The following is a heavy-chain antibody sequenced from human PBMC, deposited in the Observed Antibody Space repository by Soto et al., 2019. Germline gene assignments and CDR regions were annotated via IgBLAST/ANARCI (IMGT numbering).Heavy chain of an antibody. J-gene: IGHJ4*02. CDR2: IYYSGST. CDR3: ARRYGVYFDY. D-gene: IGHD4-17*01. V-gene: IGHV4-59*08. Sequence: QVQLQESGPGLVKPSETLSLTCTVSGGSISSYYWSWIRQPPGKGLEWIGYIYYSGSTNYNPSLKSRVTISVDTSKNQFSLKLSSVTAXXXXXYYCARRYGVYFDYWGQGTLVTVSS. CDR1: GGSISSYY.